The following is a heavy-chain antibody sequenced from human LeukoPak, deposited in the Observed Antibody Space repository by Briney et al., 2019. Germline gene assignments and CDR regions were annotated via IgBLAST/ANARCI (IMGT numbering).Heavy chain of an antibody. V-gene: IGHV4-39*07. Sequence: SETLSLTCTVSGGSISSSSYNWGWIRQPPGKGLEWTGNIYYSGSASYNPSLMSRITISVDTSKNQFYLKLNSVTAADTAVYYCAKDLLGRGGSFDYWGQGTLVTVSS. CDR2: IYYSGSA. D-gene: IGHD3-10*01. CDR3: AKDLLGRGGSFDY. CDR1: GGSISSSSYN. J-gene: IGHJ4*02.